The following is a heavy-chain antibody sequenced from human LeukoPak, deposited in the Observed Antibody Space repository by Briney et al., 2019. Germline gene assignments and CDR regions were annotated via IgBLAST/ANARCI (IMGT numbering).Heavy chain of an antibody. J-gene: IGHJ4*02. D-gene: IGHD7-27*01. CDR1: GYTFTSYD. Sequence: ASVEVSCKASGYTFTSYDFNWVRQATGQRPEWMGWMSPNSGDTGYAQKFQDRVTMTRNTSISTAYMELSSLRSDDTAVYYCARGPPNWGYDYWGPGTLVTVSS. V-gene: IGHV1-8*01. CDR3: ARGPPNWGYDY. CDR2: MSPNSGDT.